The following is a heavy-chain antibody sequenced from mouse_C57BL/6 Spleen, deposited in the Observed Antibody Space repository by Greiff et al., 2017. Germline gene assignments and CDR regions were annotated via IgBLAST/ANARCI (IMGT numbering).Heavy chain of an antibody. J-gene: IGHJ2*01. Sequence: QVQLQQPGTELVKPGASVKLSCKASGYTFTSYWMPWVKQRPGQGLEWIGNINPSNGGTNYNEQFKSKATLTVDKSSSTAYMQLSILTSEDSAVYYCARSELLRYYFDYWGQGTTLTVSS. CDR2: INPSNGGT. CDR1: GYTFTSYW. D-gene: IGHD1-1*01. V-gene: IGHV1-53*01. CDR3: ARSELLRYYFDY.